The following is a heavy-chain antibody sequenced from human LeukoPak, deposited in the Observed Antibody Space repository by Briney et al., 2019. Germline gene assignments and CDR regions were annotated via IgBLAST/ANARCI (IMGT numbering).Heavy chain of an antibody. Sequence: GGSLRLSCAASGFTFNTYVMSWVRQAPGKGLEWVSDITGNDGSTYYADSVKGRFTISRDNSKNTLYLQMNTLGADDTALYFCAKDPRDSGDYYFQHWGQGTPVTVSS. J-gene: IGHJ1*01. V-gene: IGHV3-23*01. D-gene: IGHD4-17*01. CDR1: GFTFNTYV. CDR2: ITGNDGST. CDR3: AKDPRDSGDYYFQH.